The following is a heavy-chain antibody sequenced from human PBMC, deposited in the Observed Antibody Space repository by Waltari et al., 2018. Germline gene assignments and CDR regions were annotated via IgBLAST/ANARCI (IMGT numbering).Heavy chain of an antibody. J-gene: IGHJ4*02. D-gene: IGHD3-9*01. Sequence: LQLQESRPALVKPSETLSLTCTVSGGAITTTNYYWGWIRQPPGKGLEWIGSIYYNGNTYYNPSLKSRVTISADTSKNQFSLNLNSVTAADTAVYYCASLLTGDWGQGVLVTVSS. CDR3: ASLLTGD. CDR1: GGAITTTNYY. CDR2: IYYNGNT. V-gene: IGHV4-39*01.